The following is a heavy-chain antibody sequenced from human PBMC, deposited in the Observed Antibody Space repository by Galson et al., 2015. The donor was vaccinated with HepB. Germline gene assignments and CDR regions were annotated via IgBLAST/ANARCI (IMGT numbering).Heavy chain of an antibody. J-gene: IGHJ4*02. D-gene: IGHD4-11*01. CDR2: ISGDT. V-gene: IGHV3-23*01. CDR1: GLTFSSYA. CDR3: AKARATVDYFDY. Sequence: SLRLSCAASGLTFSSYAMSWVRQAPGKGLEWVSTISGDTYYADSVKGRFTISRDNSKNTLFLQMNSLRAEDTAVYYCAKARATVDYFDYWGQGTLVTVSS.